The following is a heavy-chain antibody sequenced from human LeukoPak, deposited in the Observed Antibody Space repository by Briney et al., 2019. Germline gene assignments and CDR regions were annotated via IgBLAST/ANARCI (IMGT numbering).Heavy chain of an antibody. CDR2: IYYSGST. V-gene: IGHV4-39*07. CDR3: ARGDSRITMVRGVYYLDY. Sequence: SSETLSLTCTVSGGSISSSSYYWGWIRQPPGKGLEWIGSIYYSGSTYYNPSLKSRVTISVDTSKNQFSLKLSSVTAADTAVYYCARGDSRITMVRGVYYLDYWGQGTLVTVSS. J-gene: IGHJ4*02. D-gene: IGHD3-10*01. CDR1: GGSISSSSYY.